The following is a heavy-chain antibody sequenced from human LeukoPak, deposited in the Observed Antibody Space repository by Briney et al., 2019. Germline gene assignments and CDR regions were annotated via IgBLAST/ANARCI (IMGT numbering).Heavy chain of an antibody. CDR1: GGSFSGYY. D-gene: IGHD3-16*01. V-gene: IGHV4-34*01. CDR3: ASYTDAFDV. CDR2: INHSGGT. Sequence: SETPSLTCAVYGGSFSGYYWSWIRQPPGKGLEWIGEINHSGGTKYNPSLKSRVTISVDTSKNQFSLKLSSVTAADTAVYYCASYTDAFDVWGQGTMVTVSS. J-gene: IGHJ3*01.